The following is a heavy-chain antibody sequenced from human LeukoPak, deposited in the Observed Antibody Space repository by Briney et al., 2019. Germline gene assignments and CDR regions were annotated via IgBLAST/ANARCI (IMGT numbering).Heavy chain of an antibody. V-gene: IGHV4-34*01. Sequence: SETLSLTCAVYGESFSGHYWNWIRQPPGKGLEWIGEIKQSGSTNYNPSLKSRVTISVDTSKNQFSLKLSSVTAADTAVYYCARGTIAAAGYIPNYYYYYGMDVWGQGTTVTVSS. CDR3: ARGTIAAAGYIPNYYYYYGMDV. J-gene: IGHJ6*02. D-gene: IGHD6-13*01. CDR2: IKQSGST. CDR1: GESFSGHY.